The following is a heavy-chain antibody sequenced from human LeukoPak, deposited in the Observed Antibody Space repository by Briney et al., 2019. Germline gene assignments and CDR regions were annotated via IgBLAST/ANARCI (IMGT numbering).Heavy chain of an antibody. CDR2: IYYSGST. V-gene: IGHV4-59*01. CDR3: ARALGYCSGGSCYYFDY. D-gene: IGHD2-15*01. CDR1: GGSISSYY. J-gene: IGHJ4*02. Sequence: PSETLSLTCTVSGGSISSYYWSWIRQPPGKGLEWIGYIYYSGSTNYNPSLKSRVTISVDTSKNQFSLKLSSATAADTAVYYCARALGYCSGGSCYYFDYWGQGTLVTVSS.